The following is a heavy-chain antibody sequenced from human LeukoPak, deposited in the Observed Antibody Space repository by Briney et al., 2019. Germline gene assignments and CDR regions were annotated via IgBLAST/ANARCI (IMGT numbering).Heavy chain of an antibody. CDR2: LSGSGAYT. Sequence: PGGSLRLSCAVSGFTFSSHAMSWVRQAPGKGLEWVSSLSGSGAYTHNADSVKGRFTISRDISKNTLYLQMNSLRAEDTAVYFCAKAYKSSGYLPFDYWGQGTLVSVSS. CDR3: AKAYKSSGYLPFDY. V-gene: IGHV3-23*01. CDR1: GFTFSSHA. J-gene: IGHJ4*02. D-gene: IGHD3-22*01.